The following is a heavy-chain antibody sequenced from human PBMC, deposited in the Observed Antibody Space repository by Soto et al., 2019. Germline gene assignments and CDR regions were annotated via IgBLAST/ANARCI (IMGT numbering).Heavy chain of an antibody. D-gene: IGHD3-9*01. V-gene: IGHV3-23*01. J-gene: IGHJ6*02. CDR1: GFTFSSYA. CDR2: ISGSGGST. Sequence: PGGSLRLSCAASGFTFSSYAMSWVRQAPGKGLEWVSAISGSGGSTYYADSVKGRFTISRDNSKNTLYLQMNSLRAEDTAVYYCAKYMLFYDILTGHRQPDYYYYGMDVWGQGTTVTVSS. CDR3: AKYMLFYDILTGHRQPDYYYYGMDV.